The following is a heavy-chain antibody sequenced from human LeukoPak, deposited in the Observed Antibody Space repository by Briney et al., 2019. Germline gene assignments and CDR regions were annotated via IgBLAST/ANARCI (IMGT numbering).Heavy chain of an antibody. J-gene: IGHJ4*02. CDR1: GFTFSSYA. Sequence: PGGSLRLSCAASGFTFSSYAMSWVRQAPGKGLEWVSSISSSSSYIYYADSVKGRFTISRDNAKNSLYLQMNSLRAEDTAVYYCAREIRQYSSGWYQDYWGQGTLVTVSS. V-gene: IGHV3-21*01. CDR2: ISSSSSYI. CDR3: AREIRQYSSGWYQDY. D-gene: IGHD6-19*01.